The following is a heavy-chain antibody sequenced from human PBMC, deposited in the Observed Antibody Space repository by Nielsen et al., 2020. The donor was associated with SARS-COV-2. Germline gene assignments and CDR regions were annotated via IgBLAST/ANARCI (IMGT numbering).Heavy chain of an antibody. D-gene: IGHD6-25*01. CDR3: ARGGGLSRYYFDF. Sequence: GESLKISCAAFGFNVSNTFMTWVRQAPGKGLEWVSIIYTLGPTFYADSVKGRFTISRLTSKNTLYLQLNSLTSDDTAVYYCARGGGLSRYYFDFWGRGTLVTVSS. CDR1: GFNVSNTF. J-gene: IGHJ4*02. V-gene: IGHV3-53*04. CDR2: IYTLGPT.